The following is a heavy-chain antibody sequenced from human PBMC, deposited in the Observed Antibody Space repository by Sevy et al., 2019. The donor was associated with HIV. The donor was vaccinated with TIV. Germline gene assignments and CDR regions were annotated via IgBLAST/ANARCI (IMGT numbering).Heavy chain of an antibody. V-gene: IGHV3-74*01. Sequence: GGSLRLSCAASGFTFGNYWMHWVRQAPGKGLVWISRINNYGSNTNYADSVKGRFTTSRDNAKNTLYLQMNSLRAEDTAVYYCGREMISMVPGVPDAFDIWGQGTMVTVSS. CDR3: GREMISMVPGVPDAFDI. J-gene: IGHJ3*02. D-gene: IGHD3-10*01. CDR2: INNYGSNT. CDR1: GFTFGNYW.